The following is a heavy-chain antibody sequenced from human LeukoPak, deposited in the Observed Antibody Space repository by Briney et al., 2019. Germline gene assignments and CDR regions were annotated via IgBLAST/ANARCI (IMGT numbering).Heavy chain of an antibody. V-gene: IGHV4-59*01. D-gene: IGHD3-10*01. CDR2: MYYSGNT. CDR1: GGSISSYD. CDR3: ASLSLVRYYFDY. Sequence: SETLSLTCTVSGGSISSYDWSWIRQPPGKGLEWIGYMYYSGNTNYNPSLKSRVTISVDTPKNQLSLKLSSLTAADTAVYYCASLSLVRYYFDYWGQGTMVTVSS. J-gene: IGHJ4*02.